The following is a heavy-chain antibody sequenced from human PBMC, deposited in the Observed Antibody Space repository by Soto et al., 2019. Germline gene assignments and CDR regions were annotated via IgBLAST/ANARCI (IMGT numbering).Heavy chain of an antibody. CDR1: GFTFSSYS. CDR3: EVASTSRNWDFDH. J-gene: IGHJ2*01. CDR2: ISSSSSPI. D-gene: IGHD2-2*01. V-gene: IGHV3-48*01. Sequence: EVQLVESGGGLVQPGGSLRLSCAASGFTFSSYSMNWVRRAPGKGLEWVSYISSSSSPIYYADSVKGRFTISRDNAKNSLYLEMNSLRVEDTAVYYCEVASTSRNWDFDHWGRGTLVTVSS.